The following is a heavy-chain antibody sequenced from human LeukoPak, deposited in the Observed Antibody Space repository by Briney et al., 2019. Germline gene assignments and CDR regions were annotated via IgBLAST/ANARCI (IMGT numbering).Heavy chain of an antibody. CDR3: AREGGFYRPLDY. D-gene: IGHD2/OR15-2a*01. CDR2: VHLNGRT. Sequence: SETLSLTCDLSGGSISATNWWTWIRQPPGGGLEWIGEVHLNGRTHYSPSLESRVTMSADMSENHISLQLTSVTAADTAVYYCAREGGFYRPLDYSGPGTLVIVSS. V-gene: IGHV4-4*02. CDR1: GGSISATNW. J-gene: IGHJ4*02.